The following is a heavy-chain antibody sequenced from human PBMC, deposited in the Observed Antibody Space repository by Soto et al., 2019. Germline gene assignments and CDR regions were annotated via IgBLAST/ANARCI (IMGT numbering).Heavy chain of an antibody. CDR3: ARGNVVAIDY. Sequence: QLQLQESGSGLVKPSQTLSLTCAVSGGSISSGGYSWSWIRQPPGKGLEWIGYIYHSGSTYYNPPPXXGVTISVDRSKNQFSLKLRSGPAADTAVYYCARGNVVAIDYWGQGTLVTVSS. V-gene: IGHV4-30-2*01. CDR1: GGSISSGGYS. D-gene: IGHD2-21*01. CDR2: IYHSGST. J-gene: IGHJ4*02.